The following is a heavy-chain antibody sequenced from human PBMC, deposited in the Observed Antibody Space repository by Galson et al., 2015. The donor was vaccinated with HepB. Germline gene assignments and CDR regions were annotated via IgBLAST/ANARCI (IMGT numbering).Heavy chain of an antibody. J-gene: IGHJ4*02. CDR2: ISSSSSYT. CDR1: GFTFSDYY. CDR3: AREGSSGSSEYYFDY. V-gene: IGHV3-11*06. Sequence: SLRLSCAASGFTFSDYYMSWIRQAPGKGLEWVSYISSSSSYTNYADSVKGRFTISRDNAKNSLYLQMNSLRAEDTAVYYCAREGSSGSSEYYFDYWGQGTLVTVSS. D-gene: IGHD6-19*01.